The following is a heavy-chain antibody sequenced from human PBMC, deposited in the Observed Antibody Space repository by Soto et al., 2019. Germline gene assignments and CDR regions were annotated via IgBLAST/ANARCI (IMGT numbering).Heavy chain of an antibody. CDR1: GGTFSSYT. CDR2: IIPILGIA. Sequence: QVQLVQSGAEVKKPGSSVKVSCKASGGTFSSYTISWVRQAPGQGLEWMGRIIPILGIANYAQKFQGRVTITADKATSTAYLELSSLRSEDTAVYYCARERGDGGESYWGQGTLVTVSS. V-gene: IGHV1-69*08. J-gene: IGHJ4*02. CDR3: ARERGDGGESY. D-gene: IGHD2-21*02.